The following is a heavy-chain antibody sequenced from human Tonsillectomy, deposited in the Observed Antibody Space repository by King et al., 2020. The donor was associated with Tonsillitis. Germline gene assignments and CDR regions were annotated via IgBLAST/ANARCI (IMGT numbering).Heavy chain of an antibody. CDR2: ISYDGNNK. Sequence: VQLVESGGGVVQPGRSLRLSCAASGFTFSTYGMHWVRQAPSKGLEWVAVISYDGNNKYYADSVKGRFTISRDNSKNTLYLQMNSLRAEDTAVYYCARDSLQGGYFDYWGQGTLVTVSS. D-gene: IGHD3-16*01. CDR1: GFTFSTYG. J-gene: IGHJ4*02. V-gene: IGHV3-33*05. CDR3: ARDSLQGGYFDY.